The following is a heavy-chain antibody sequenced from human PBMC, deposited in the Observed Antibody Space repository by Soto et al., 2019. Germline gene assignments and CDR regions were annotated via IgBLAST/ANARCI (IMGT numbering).Heavy chain of an antibody. CDR3: ARYEINSSSWYDWFDP. CDR2: IIPIFGTA. V-gene: IGHV1-69*13. CDR1: GGTFSSYA. D-gene: IGHD6-13*01. Sequence: SVKVSCKASGGTFSSYAISWVRQAPGQGLEWMGGIIPIFGTANYAQEFQGRVTITADESTSTAYMELSSLRSEDTAVYYCARYEINSSSWYDWFDPWGQGTLVTVSS. J-gene: IGHJ5*02.